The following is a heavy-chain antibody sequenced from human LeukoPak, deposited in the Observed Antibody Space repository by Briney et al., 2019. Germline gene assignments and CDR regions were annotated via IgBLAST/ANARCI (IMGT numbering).Heavy chain of an antibody. CDR1: GYMFDTFG. Sequence: GASVKVSCKASGYMFDTFGISWVRQAPGQGLEWMGWISGYNARTNYAQKVKGRVTMTTDTSTSTVYMELRSLSSDDTAVYFRARETASGYLGFDFWGQGTLVTVSS. J-gene: IGHJ4*02. CDR3: ARETASGYLGFDF. V-gene: IGHV1-18*01. CDR2: ISGYNART. D-gene: IGHD3-3*01.